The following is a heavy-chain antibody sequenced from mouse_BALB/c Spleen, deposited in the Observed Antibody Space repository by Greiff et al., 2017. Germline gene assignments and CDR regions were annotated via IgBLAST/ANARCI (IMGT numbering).Heavy chain of an antibody. J-gene: IGHJ4*01. V-gene: IGHV2-9-2*01. CDR1: GFSLTSYD. Sequence: VHLVESGPGLVAPSQSLSITCTVSGFSLTSYDISWIRQPPGKGLEWLGVIWTGGGTNYNSAFMSRLSISKDNSKSQVFLKMNSLQTDDTAIYYCVRESNYLYYYAMDYWGQGTSVTVSS. D-gene: IGHD2-5*01. CDR2: IWTGGGT. CDR3: VRESNYLYYYAMDY.